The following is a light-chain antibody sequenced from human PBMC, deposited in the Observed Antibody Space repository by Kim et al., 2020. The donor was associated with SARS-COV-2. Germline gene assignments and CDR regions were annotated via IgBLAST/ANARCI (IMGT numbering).Light chain of an antibody. CDR1: LSIGSY. CDR3: HQYSGYPWT. J-gene: IGKJ1*01. Sequence: ASIGDNVTTTCRASLSIGSYLTWYQQTGGQAPKLLIYAPSILQSGVPSRFSGSGSGTDFTLSISRLRSEDSATYYCHQYSGYPWTFGQGTKVDIK. V-gene: IGKV1-8*01. CDR2: APS.